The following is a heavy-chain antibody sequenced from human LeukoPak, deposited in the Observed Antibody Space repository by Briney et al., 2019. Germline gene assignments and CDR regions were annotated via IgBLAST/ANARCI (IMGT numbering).Heavy chain of an antibody. CDR2: IYPGDCDT. J-gene: IGHJ4*02. CDR3: ARALRFLEWLPFDY. Sequence: GAALKISWKGSGCSFTSYWIGWVRQMPGKGLEGMGIIYPGDCDTRYSPSCQGQVTISADKSITTAYLQWSSLKASDTAMYYCARALRFLEWLPFDYWGQGTLVTVSS. CDR1: GCSFTSYW. V-gene: IGHV5-51*01. D-gene: IGHD3-3*01.